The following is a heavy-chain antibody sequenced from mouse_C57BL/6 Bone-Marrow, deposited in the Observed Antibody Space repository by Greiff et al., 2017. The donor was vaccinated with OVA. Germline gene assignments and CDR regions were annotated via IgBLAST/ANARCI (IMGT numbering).Heavy chain of an antibody. D-gene: IGHD2-4*01. V-gene: IGHV1-52*01. J-gene: IGHJ1*03. CDR1: GYTFTSYW. Sequence: QVQLQQPGAELVRPGSSVKLSCKASGYTFTSYWLHWVKQRPIQGLEWIGNIDPSDSETHYNQKFKDKATLTVDKSSSTAYMQLSSLTSEDSAVYYCARHDYEGYFDVWGTGTTVTVSS. CDR2: IDPSDSET. CDR3: ARHDYEGYFDV.